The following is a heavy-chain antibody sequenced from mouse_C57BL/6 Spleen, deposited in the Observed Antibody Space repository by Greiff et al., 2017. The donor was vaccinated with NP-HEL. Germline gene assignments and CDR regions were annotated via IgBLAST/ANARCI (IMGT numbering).Heavy chain of an antibody. J-gene: IGHJ4*01. CDR3: TTDYYGSSDAMDY. CDR1: GFNIKDYY. D-gene: IGHD1-1*01. V-gene: IGHV14-1*01. CDR2: IDPEDGDT. Sequence: EVQLQQSGAELVRPGASVKLSCTASGFNIKDYYMHWVKQRPEQGLEWIGRIDPEDGDTEYAPKFQGKATMTADTSSNTAYLQLSSLTSEDTAVYYCTTDYYGSSDAMDYWGQGASVTVSS.